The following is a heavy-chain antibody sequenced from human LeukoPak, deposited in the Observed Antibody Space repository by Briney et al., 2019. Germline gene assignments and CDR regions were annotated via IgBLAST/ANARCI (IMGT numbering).Heavy chain of an antibody. V-gene: IGHV6-1*01. J-gene: IGHJ4*02. CDR2: TYYRSKSYN. CDR3: ARGAPAFDS. CDR1: GDSVSSNSVT. Sequence: SQTLSLTCVISGDSVSSNSVTWHWIRQSPSRGLEWLGRTYYRSKSYNDYAVSLKSRIIINPDTSKNQLSLQLNSVTPEDTAVYYCARGAPAFDSWGQGTLVTVSS. D-gene: IGHD3-10*01.